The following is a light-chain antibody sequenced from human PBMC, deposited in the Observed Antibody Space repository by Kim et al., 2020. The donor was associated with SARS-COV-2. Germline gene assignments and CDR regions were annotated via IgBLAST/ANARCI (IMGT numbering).Light chain of an antibody. CDR1: QVINYY. V-gene: IGKV1-27*01. CDR2: GAS. J-gene: IGKJ1*01. CDR3: QEYDGAPST. Sequence: ASDDDRVTITYPASQVINYYLTGYQQKPGKAPTVLIDGASALHSVVPSRFSGSRSGADFTLTISGVQPEEVGTYYCQEYDGAPSTFGHETKVDIK.